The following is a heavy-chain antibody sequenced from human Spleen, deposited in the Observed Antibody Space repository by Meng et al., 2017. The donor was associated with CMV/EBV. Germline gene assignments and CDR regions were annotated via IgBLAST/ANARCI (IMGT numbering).Heavy chain of an antibody. D-gene: IGHD2-2*01. CDR2: ISFDGSNK. Sequence: GESLKISCTASGFTFSGYTLHWVRQAPGRGLEWVTLISFDGSNKSYANSVNGRFTISIDTSKNTLYLQMNSLRPEDTAVYYCARDHCSSTNCPYYYGMDVWGQGTTVTVSS. J-gene: IGHJ6*02. V-gene: IGHV3-30*04. CDR1: GFTFSGYT. CDR3: ARDHCSSTNCPYYYGMDV.